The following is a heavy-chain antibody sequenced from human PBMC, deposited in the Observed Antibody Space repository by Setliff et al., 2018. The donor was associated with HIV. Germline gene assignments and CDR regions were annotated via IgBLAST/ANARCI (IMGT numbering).Heavy chain of an antibody. J-gene: IGHJ4*02. CDR2: LYSGGTT. V-gene: IGHV4-4*07. D-gene: IGHD2-2*01. CDR1: GVSVNDYY. Sequence: SETLSLTCSVSGVSVNDYYWSWIRQTAGKGLEWIGRLYSGGTTNYNPSRKSRLTMSVDTSNNKFSLKLNSVTAADTAVYDCARDRDRRDSTFVRFDYWGQGILVTVSS. CDR3: ARDRDRRDSTFVRFDY.